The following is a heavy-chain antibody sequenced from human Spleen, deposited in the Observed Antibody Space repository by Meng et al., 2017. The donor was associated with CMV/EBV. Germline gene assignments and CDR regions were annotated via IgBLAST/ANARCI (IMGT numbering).Heavy chain of an antibody. CDR2: IYYSGST. V-gene: IGHV4-59*01. J-gene: IGHJ6*02. Sequence: SETLSLTCTVSGGSISSYYWSWIRQPPGKGLEWIGYIYYSGSTNYNPPLKSRVTTSVDTSKNQFSLKLSSVTAADTAVYYCARRTRYCSSTSCYGAYYYYGMDVWGQGTTVTVSS. CDR1: GGSISSYY. D-gene: IGHD2-2*01. CDR3: ARRTRYCSSTSCYGAYYYYGMDV.